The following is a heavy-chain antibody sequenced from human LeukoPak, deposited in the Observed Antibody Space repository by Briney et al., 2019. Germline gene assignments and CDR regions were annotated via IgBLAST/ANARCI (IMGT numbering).Heavy chain of an antibody. V-gene: IGHV3-48*03. J-gene: IGHJ4*02. Sequence: PGGSLRLSCAASGFTFSSYEMNWVRQAPGKGLEWVSYISSSGSTIYYADSVKGRFTISRDNAKNSLYLQVNSLRAEDTAVYYCARDEIFGVELDVYYFDYWGQGTLVTVSS. CDR2: ISSSGSTI. CDR3: ARDEIFGVELDVYYFDY. D-gene: IGHD3-3*01. CDR1: GFTFSSYE.